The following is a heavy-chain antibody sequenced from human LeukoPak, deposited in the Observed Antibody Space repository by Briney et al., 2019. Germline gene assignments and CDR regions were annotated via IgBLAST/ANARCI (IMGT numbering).Heavy chain of an antibody. CDR1: GFTLSRYA. CDR2: ISGSGGNT. D-gene: IGHD3-16*01. J-gene: IGHJ4*02. Sequence: GGSLRLSCAASGFTLSRYAVSWVRQAPGEGLEWVSGISGSGGNTYYADSVKGRFTISRDISKNTLYLQMNSLRAEDTALYYCAKDSLPSYGGYFDYWGQGTLVTVSS. V-gene: IGHV3-23*01. CDR3: AKDSLPSYGGYFDY.